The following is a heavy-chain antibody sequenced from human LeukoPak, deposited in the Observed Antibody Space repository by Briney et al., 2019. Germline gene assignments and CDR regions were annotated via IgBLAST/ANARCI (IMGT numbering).Heavy chain of an antibody. D-gene: IGHD2-2*01. Sequence: ASVKVSCKVSGYTLTELSMHWVRQAPGKGLEWMGGFDPEDGETIYAQKFQGRVTMTEDTSTDTAYMELSSLRSDDTAVYYCARERGEDIVVVPAARVIDYWGQGTLVTVSS. CDR2: FDPEDGET. CDR3: ARERGEDIVVVPAARVIDY. J-gene: IGHJ4*02. CDR1: GYTLTELS. V-gene: IGHV1-24*01.